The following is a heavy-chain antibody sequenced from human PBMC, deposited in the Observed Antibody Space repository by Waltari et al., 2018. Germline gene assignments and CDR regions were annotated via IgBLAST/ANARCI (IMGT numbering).Heavy chain of an antibody. Sequence: QVQLQESGPGLVMPSETLSLTCSVSGGSITTYYWSWIRQPPGKGLEWIGYFYYSGSTYYHPSLMSRVTISFDTSKNHFSLSLRSVTAADTAVYYCARSPRGYSTGWFFFDYWGQGSLVTVSS. J-gene: IGHJ4*02. CDR2: FYYSGST. CDR1: GGSITTYY. CDR3: ARSPRGYSTGWFFFDY. V-gene: IGHV4-59*01. D-gene: IGHD6-19*01.